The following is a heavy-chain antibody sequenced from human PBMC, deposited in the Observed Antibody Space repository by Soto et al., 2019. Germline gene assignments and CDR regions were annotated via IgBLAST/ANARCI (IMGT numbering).Heavy chain of an antibody. D-gene: IGHD1-7*01. V-gene: IGHV4-34*01. J-gene: IGHJ4*02. CDR1: GGSFSGYY. Sequence: PSETLSLTCGVSGGSFSGYYWRWIRQPPGKGLEWIGDINHSGSTDYNPSLKSRVTISLDTSKNQFSLKLSSMTAADTAVYYCARGNYPYYFDYWGQGTLVTVSS. CDR3: ARGNYPYYFDY. CDR2: INHSGST.